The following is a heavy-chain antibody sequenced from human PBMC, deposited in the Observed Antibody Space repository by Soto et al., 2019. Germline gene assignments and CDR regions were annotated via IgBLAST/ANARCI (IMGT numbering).Heavy chain of an antibody. D-gene: IGHD5-12*01. Sequence: PGESLKISCKGSGYSFVSYWIGWVRQMPGKGLEWMGIIYPGDSDTRYSPSFQGQVTISADKSITTVYLQWSILKAPDTAMYYCSRTDGYEIEYWGQGTLVTVSS. CDR3: SRTDGYEIEY. CDR2: IYPGDSDT. J-gene: IGHJ4*02. CDR1: GYSFVSYW. V-gene: IGHV5-51*01.